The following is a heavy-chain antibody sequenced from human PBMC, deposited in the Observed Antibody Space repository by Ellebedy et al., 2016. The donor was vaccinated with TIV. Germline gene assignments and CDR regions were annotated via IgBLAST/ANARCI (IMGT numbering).Heavy chain of an antibody. Sequence: GESLKISXAAFGFTFNKAWMNWVRQAPGTGLEWIGRIKSSGISETPDYGAPVKGRFTISRDDSRNMVYLQMNSLKTEDTAVYYCTSDLGEYGDYLRSWGQGTLITVSS. V-gene: IGHV3-15*01. CDR2: IKSSGISETP. CDR3: TSDLGEYGDYLRS. J-gene: IGHJ5*02. D-gene: IGHD3-16*01. CDR1: GFTFNKAW.